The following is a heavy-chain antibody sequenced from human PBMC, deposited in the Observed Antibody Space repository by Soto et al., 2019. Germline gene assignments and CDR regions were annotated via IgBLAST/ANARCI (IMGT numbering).Heavy chain of an antibody. D-gene: IGHD6-13*01. CDR1: GGSISSSSPY. J-gene: IGHJ4*02. V-gene: IGHV4-39*01. Sequence: QLQLQESGPGLVKPSETLSLTCGVSGGSISSSSPYWGWIRQPPGKGLQWIGNIYYTGITYLNPSLKSRVTSSVDTSKKQFFLKLTSVTAADTAVYYCATGYGSSWYDYWGQGTLVTVAS. CDR3: ATGYGSSWYDY. CDR2: IYYTGIT.